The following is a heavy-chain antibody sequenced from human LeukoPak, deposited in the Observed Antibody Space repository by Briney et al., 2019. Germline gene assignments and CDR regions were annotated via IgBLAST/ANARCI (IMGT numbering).Heavy chain of an antibody. Sequence: GGSLRLSCAASGFTFSSYSMNWVRQAPGKGLEWVSSISSSSSYIYYADSVKGRFTISRDNVKNSLYLQMNSLRAEDTAVYYCATPPRGILTGYYDYWGQGTLVTVSS. CDR1: GFTFSSYS. D-gene: IGHD3-9*01. CDR3: ATPPRGILTGYYDY. J-gene: IGHJ4*02. V-gene: IGHV3-21*01. CDR2: ISSSSSYI.